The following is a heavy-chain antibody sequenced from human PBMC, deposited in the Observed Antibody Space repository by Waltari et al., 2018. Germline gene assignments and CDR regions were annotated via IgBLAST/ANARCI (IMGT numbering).Heavy chain of an antibody. V-gene: IGHV3-21*01. Sequence: EVQLVESGGGLVKPGGSLRLSCAASGFTFSNYNINWVRQAPGKGLEGVSSISSTSDFINYADSVKGRFTISRDNAKNSLFLQMNSLRVEDTAVYYCAKDLGIEVAGLFYYDSWGQGTLVTVSS. CDR1: GFTFSNYN. CDR2: ISSTSDFI. CDR3: AKDLGIEVAGLFYYDS. J-gene: IGHJ4*02. D-gene: IGHD6-19*01.